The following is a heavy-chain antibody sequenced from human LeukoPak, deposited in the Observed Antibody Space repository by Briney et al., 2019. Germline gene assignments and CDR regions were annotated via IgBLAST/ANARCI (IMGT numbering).Heavy chain of an antibody. CDR3: ARDSPPHIVVVTAISYFDY. Sequence: SETLSLTCTVSGGSISSYYRSWIRQPPGKGLEWIGYIYYSGSTNYNPSLKSRVTISVDTSKNQFSLQLNSVTPEDTAVYYCARDSPPHIVVVTAISYFDYWGQGTLVTVSS. CDR1: GGSISSYY. J-gene: IGHJ4*02. V-gene: IGHV4-59*12. D-gene: IGHD2-21*02. CDR2: IYYSGST.